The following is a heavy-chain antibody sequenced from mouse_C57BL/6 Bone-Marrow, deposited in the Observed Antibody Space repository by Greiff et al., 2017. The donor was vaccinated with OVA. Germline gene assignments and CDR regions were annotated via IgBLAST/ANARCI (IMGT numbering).Heavy chain of an antibody. D-gene: IGHD1-1*01. CDR1: GFTFSSYD. J-gene: IGHJ1*03. CDR2: ISDGGSYT. CDR3: ARFTTVVAYYWYFDV. Sequence: EVKLMESGGGLVKPGGSLKLSCAASGFTFSSYDMSWVRQTPEKRLEWVATISDGGSYTYYPDNVKGRFTISRDNAKNNLYLQMSHLKSEDTAMYYCARFTTVVAYYWYFDVWGTGTTVTVSS. V-gene: IGHV5-4*03.